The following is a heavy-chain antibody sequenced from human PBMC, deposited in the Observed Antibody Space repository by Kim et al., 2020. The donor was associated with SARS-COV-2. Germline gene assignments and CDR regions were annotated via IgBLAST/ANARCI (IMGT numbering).Heavy chain of an antibody. CDR1: GGSISSGGYY. CDR2: IYYSGST. V-gene: IGHV4-31*03. J-gene: IGHJ3*02. CDR3: ARDSLKCYYAFDI. Sequence: SETLSLTCTVSGGSISSGGYYWSWIRQHPGKGLEWIGYIYYSGSTYYNPSLKSRVTISVDTSKNQFSLKLSSVTAADTAVYYCARDSLKCYYAFDIWGQGTMVTVSS. D-gene: IGHD2-21*01.